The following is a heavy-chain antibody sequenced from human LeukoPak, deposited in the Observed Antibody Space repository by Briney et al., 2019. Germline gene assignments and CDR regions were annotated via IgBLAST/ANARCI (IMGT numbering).Heavy chain of an antibody. CDR1: GFTFSSYW. CDR2: IKQGGSEK. V-gene: IGHV3-7*01. D-gene: IGHD2-15*01. Sequence: GGSLRLSCAASGFTFSSYWMSWVRQAPGKGLEWVANIKQGGSEKYYVDSVKGRFTISRDNSKNTLYLQMNSLRAEDAAVYYCARGKHYCSGGSCYSGPFDYWGQGTLVTVSS. J-gene: IGHJ4*02. CDR3: ARGKHYCSGGSCYSGPFDY.